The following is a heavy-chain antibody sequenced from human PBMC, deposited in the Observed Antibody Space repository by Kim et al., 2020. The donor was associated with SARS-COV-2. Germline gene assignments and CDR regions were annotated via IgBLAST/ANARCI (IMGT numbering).Heavy chain of an antibody. V-gene: IGHV3-7*01. CDR2: IKQDGSEK. CDR1: GFTFSSYW. D-gene: IGHD3-10*01. J-gene: IGHJ4*02. Sequence: GGSLRLSCAASGFTFSSYWMSWVRQAPGKGLEWVANIKQDGSEKYYVDSVKGRFTISRDNAKNSLYLQMNSLRAEDTAVYYCARDGKGGSGSYYSMAPIDNWGQGTPVTVSS. CDR3: ARDGKGGSGSYYSMAPIDN.